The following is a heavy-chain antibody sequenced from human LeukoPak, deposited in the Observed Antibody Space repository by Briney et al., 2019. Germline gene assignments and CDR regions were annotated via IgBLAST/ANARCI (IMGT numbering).Heavy chain of an antibody. V-gene: IGHV1-2*02. CDR2: INPNSGGT. D-gene: IGHD6-13*01. Sequence: ASVKVSCKASGYTFTGYYMHWVRQAPGQGLEWMGWINPNSGGTNYAQKFQGRVTMTRDTSISTAYMELSRLRSDDTAVYYCARDMYSSSWSPFDYWGQGTLVTVSS. J-gene: IGHJ4*02. CDR1: GYTFTGYY. CDR3: ARDMYSSSWSPFDY.